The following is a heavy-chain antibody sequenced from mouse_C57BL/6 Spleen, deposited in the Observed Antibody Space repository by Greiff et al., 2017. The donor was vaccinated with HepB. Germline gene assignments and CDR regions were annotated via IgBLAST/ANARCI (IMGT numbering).Heavy chain of an antibody. CDR1: GYTFTSYT. Sequence: VKVVESGAELARPGASVKMSCKASGYTFTSYTMHWVKQRPGQGLEWIGYINPSSGYTKYNQKFKDKATLTADKSSSTAYMQLSSLTSEDSAVYYCARPLSLYAMDYWGQGTSVTVSS. J-gene: IGHJ4*01. D-gene: IGHD6-5*01. CDR2: INPSSGYT. CDR3: ARPLSLYAMDY. V-gene: IGHV1-4*01.